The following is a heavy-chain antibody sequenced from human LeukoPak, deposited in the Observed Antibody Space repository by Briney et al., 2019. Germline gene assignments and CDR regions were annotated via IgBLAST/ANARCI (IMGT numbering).Heavy chain of an antibody. Sequence: SETLSLTCTVSGGSISSSSYYWGWIRQPPGTGLEWIGSIYYSGSTYYNPSLKSRVTISVDTSKNQFSLKLSSVTAADTAVYYCARQAQQLVRRYYYYMDVWGKGTTVTVSS. CDR1: GGSISSSSYY. V-gene: IGHV4-39*07. CDR3: ARQAQQLVRRYYYYMDV. CDR2: IYYSGST. D-gene: IGHD6-13*01. J-gene: IGHJ6*03.